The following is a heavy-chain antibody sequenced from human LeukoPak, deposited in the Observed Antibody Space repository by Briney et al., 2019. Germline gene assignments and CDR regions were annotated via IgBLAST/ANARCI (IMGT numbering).Heavy chain of an antibody. CDR2: ISYDGSNK. CDR3: ARDGGAYGGPYNWFDP. D-gene: IGHD4-23*01. Sequence: GGSLRLSCAASGLTFSSYAMHWVRQAPGKGLEWVAVISYDGSNKYYADSVKGRFTISRDNSKNTLYLQMNSLRAEDTAVYYCARDGGAYGGPYNWFDPWGQGTLVTVSS. J-gene: IGHJ5*02. CDR1: GLTFSSYA. V-gene: IGHV3-30-3*01.